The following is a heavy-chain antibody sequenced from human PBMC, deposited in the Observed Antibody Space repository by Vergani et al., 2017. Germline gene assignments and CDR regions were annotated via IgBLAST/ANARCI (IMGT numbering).Heavy chain of an antibody. CDR3: AKVLRVLEWAFDY. J-gene: IGHJ4*02. CDR1: GFTFSSYW. Sequence: EVQLVESGGGLVQPGGSLRLSCAASGFTFSSYWMHWVRQAPGKGLVWVSRINSDGSSTSYADSVKGRFTISRDNAKNTLYLQMNSLRAEDTAVYYCAKVLRVLEWAFDYWGQGTLVTVSS. V-gene: IGHV3-74*01. CDR2: INSDGSST. D-gene: IGHD3-3*01.